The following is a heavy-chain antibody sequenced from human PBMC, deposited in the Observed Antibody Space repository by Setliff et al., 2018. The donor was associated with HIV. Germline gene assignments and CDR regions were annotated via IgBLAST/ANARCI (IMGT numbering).Heavy chain of an antibody. J-gene: IGHJ5*02. CDR2: ISAYNLNT. CDR1: GYTFSRYG. V-gene: IGHV1-18*01. Sequence: ASVKVSCKTSGYTFSRYGFSWVRQAPGQGLEWMGWISAYNLNTNYAQKFQGRVTMTTDTSTSTIYMELTSLRSDDTAVYYCARWSCGRATCYDSPYNWFEPWGQGTLVTVSS. CDR3: ARWSCGRATCYDSPYNWFEP. D-gene: IGHD2-2*01.